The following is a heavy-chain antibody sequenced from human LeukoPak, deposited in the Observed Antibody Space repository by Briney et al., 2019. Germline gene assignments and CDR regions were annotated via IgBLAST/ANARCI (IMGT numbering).Heavy chain of an antibody. CDR2: ISSSSSYI. V-gene: IGHV3-21*01. CDR3: ARGAIGYSGTGAFYI. D-gene: IGHD5-12*01. CDR1: GFTFSSYG. J-gene: IGHJ3*02. Sequence: GGSLRLSCAASGFTFSSYGMNWVRQAPGKGLEWVSSISSSSSYIYYADSVKGRFTISRDNAKNSLYLQMNSLRAEDTAVYYCARGAIGYSGTGAFYIWGQATMVTVSS.